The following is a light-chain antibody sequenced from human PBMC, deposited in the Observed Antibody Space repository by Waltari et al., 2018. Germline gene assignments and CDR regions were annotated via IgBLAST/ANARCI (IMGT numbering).Light chain of an antibody. CDR3: CSYAGRNVWV. J-gene: IGLJ3*02. V-gene: IGLV2-23*02. CDR1: SSNDGFYNL. CDR2: EVL. Sequence: QSALTQPASVSGSPGQSVTISCTGTSSNDGFYNLVSWYQQPTDKAPQLMIYEVLDRTSAMFNRFSGSKSGDTASLTISGLRAEDEADYYCCSYAGRNVWVFGGGTKLTVL.